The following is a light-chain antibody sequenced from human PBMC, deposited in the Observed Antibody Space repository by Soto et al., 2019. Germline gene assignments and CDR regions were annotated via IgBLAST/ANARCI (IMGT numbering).Light chain of an antibody. CDR3: QQYGSSLFT. J-gene: IGKJ3*01. V-gene: IGKV3-20*01. CDR2: GAS. CDR1: QSVSSSY. Sequence: EIVLTQSPGTLSLSPGERATLSCRASQSVSSSYLAWYQQKPGQAPRLLIYGASSRATGIPDRFSGSGSGRDFTLTIMRLEPEEFAVYYSQQYGSSLFTFGPGNTVDIK.